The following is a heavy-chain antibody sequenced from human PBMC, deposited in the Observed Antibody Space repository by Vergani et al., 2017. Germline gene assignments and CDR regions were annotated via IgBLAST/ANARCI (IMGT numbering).Heavy chain of an antibody. J-gene: IGHJ4*02. CDR3: AKDGRENSDYGYLDY. D-gene: IGHD4-17*01. V-gene: IGHV3-30*02. CDR1: GFSFNTYG. CDR2: IGYDGKIK. Sequence: QVQLVETGGGVVQPGGSLRLYCATSGFSFNTYGAHWVRQAPGKGLEWVAFIGYDGKIKYNVDSVKGRFTISRDTSKKTLSLQMRDLRAEDTAVYYCAKDGRENSDYGYLDYWGQGTLVTVSS.